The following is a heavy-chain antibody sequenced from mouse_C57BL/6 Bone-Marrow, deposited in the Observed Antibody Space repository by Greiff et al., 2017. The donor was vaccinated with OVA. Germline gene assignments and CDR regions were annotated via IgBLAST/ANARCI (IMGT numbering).Heavy chain of an antibody. J-gene: IGHJ4*01. V-gene: IGHV1-81*01. D-gene: IGHD2-3*01. CDR2: IYPRSGNT. CDR1: GYTFTSYG. CDR3: ASDGYLMDY. Sequence: QVQLQQSGAELARPGASVKLSCKASGYTFTSYGISWVKQRTGQGLEWIGEIYPRSGNTYYNEKFKGKATLTADKSSITSYIQLRSLTSEDSAVYCCASDGYLMDYWGQGTSVTVSS.